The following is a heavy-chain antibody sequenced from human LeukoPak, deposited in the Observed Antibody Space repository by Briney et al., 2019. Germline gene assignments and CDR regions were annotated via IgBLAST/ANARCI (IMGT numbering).Heavy chain of an antibody. V-gene: IGHV1-46*01. Sequence: ASVKVSCKASGDTFTSYYIHWVRQAPGQGLEWMGIINPSGNITTYIQKFQGRVIVTSDASSSTVYMELSSLTSEDTAVYYCAREAPSTCYFDYWGQGNLVTVSS. J-gene: IGHJ4*02. CDR2: INPSGNIT. D-gene: IGHD2-2*01. CDR3: AREAPSTCYFDY. CDR1: GDTFTSYY.